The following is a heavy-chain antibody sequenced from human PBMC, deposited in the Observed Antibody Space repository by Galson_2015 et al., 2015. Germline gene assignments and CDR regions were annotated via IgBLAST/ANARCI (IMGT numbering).Heavy chain of an antibody. D-gene: IGHD3-16*01. V-gene: IGHV3-48*02. CDR3: ARDWGRRFDY. CDR2: ITTSSTI. CDR1: GFTFSSYG. J-gene: IGHJ4*02. Sequence: SLRLSCAASGFTFSSYGMNWVRQAPGKGLEWVSYITTSSTIYYADSVKEGFTIPRNNDENSLFLQMNSLRDEDTAVYYCARDWGRRFDYWGQGTLVTVSS.